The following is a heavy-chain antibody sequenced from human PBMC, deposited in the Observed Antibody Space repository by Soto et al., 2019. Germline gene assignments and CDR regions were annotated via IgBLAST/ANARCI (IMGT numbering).Heavy chain of an antibody. J-gene: IGHJ6*02. CDR3: AGDHWNPPPRRSYCGMDF. D-gene: IGHD1-1*01. Sequence: QVQLVQSGAEVKKPGSSVKVSCKASGGTFSSYAISWVRQAPGQGLEWMGGIIPIFGTANYAQKFQGRVTINGGESTSTDYVELRSLRSEDTAGYYGAGDHWNPPPRRSYCGMDFWGQGTTVTVSS. CDR2: IIPIFGTA. V-gene: IGHV1-69*01. CDR1: GGTFSSYA.